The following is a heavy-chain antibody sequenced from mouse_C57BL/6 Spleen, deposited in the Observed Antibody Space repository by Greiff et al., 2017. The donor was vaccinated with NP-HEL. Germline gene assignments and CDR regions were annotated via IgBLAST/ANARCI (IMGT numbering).Heavy chain of an antibody. CDR2: IRNKANGYTT. D-gene: IGHD2-3*01. Sequence: EVKLVESGGGLVQPGGSLSLSCAASGFTFTDYYMSWVRQPPGKALEWLGFIRNKANGYTTEYSASVKGRFTIYRDNSQSILYLQMKAHRAEESATCYWARLLLRYVDVWGTGTTVTVSS. CDR1: GFTFTDYY. CDR3: ARLLLRYVDV. J-gene: IGHJ1*03. V-gene: IGHV7-3*01.